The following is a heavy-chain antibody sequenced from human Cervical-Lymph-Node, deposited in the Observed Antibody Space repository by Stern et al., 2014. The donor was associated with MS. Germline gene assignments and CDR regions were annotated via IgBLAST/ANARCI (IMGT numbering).Heavy chain of an antibody. CDR3: ARGLRDNNGWYHFDY. CDR2: IKPSDGSA. CDR1: GYSFTSYD. J-gene: IGHJ4*02. Sequence: VQLLESGAEVKEPGASVKVSCKASGYSFTSYDMHWVRQAPGQGLEWMGVIKPSDGSAAYAQKFQGRVATTRDTSTSTAYMQLSSLRSEDTAVYYCARGLRDNNGWYHFDYWGQGSLVTVSS. D-gene: IGHD6-19*01. V-gene: IGHV1-46*01.